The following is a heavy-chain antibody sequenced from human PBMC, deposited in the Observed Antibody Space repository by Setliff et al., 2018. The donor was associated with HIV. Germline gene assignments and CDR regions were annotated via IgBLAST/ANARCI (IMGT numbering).Heavy chain of an antibody. Sequence: SETLSLTCTVSGDSISSYSWNWIRQSPGGGLEWIGFIFSSGSTKYNPSLQSRVTMSIDTSKNQFSLRLTSVTAADTAVYYCARRIDDSGSFPDKNWFDTVGPGSLVTVSS. CDR1: GDSISSYS. CDR3: ARRIDDSGSFPDKNWFDT. D-gene: IGHD3-10*01. V-gene: IGHV4-4*09. J-gene: IGHJ5*02. CDR2: IFSSGST.